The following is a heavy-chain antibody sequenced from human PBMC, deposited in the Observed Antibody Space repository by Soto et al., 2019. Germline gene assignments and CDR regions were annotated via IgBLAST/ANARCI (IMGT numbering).Heavy chain of an antibody. Sequence: QVQLQESGPGLVKPSQTLSLTCTVSGGSISSGDYYWSWIRQPPGKGLEWIGYIYYSGSTYYNPSLKSRVTISVDTSKNQFSLKLSSVTAADTAVYYCARVNYDSSGYYLPYYYGMDVWGQGTTVTVSS. D-gene: IGHD3-22*01. CDR1: GGSISSGDYY. V-gene: IGHV4-30-4*01. J-gene: IGHJ6*02. CDR2: IYYSGST. CDR3: ARVNYDSSGYYLPYYYGMDV.